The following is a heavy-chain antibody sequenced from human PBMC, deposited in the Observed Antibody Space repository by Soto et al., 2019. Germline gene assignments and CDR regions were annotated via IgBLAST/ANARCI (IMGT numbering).Heavy chain of an antibody. D-gene: IGHD3-9*01. V-gene: IGHV3-48*02. CDR2: ISSSSSTT. CDR3: ARDRDYDILTGPFDY. J-gene: IGHJ4*02. Sequence: GGSLRLSCAACGLTFSSYSMNWVRQTPGKGLEWVSYISSSSSTTYYADSVKGRFTISRDNAKNSLYLQMNSLRDEDTAVYYCARDRDYDILTGPFDYWGQGTLVTVSS. CDR1: GLTFSSYS.